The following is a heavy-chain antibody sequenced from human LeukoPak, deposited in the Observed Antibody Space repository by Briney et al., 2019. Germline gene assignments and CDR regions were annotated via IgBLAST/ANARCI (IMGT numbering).Heavy chain of an antibody. V-gene: IGHV4-34*01. CDR3: ARQEEADSGWYTATWFDP. Sequence: SETLSLTCAVYGGSFSGYYWSWIRPPPGKGLEWIGEINHSGSTNYNPSLKSRVTISVDTSKNQFSLKLSSVTAADTAVYYCARQEEADSGWYTATWFDPWGQGTLVTVSS. D-gene: IGHD6-19*01. J-gene: IGHJ5*02. CDR2: INHSGST. CDR1: GGSFSGYY.